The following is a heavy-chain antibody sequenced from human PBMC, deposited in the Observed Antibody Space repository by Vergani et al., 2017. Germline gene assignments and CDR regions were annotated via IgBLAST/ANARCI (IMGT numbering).Heavy chain of an antibody. CDR3: ARARWATGYYYYGMDV. Sequence: QVQLQQWGGGLLKPSETLSLTCAVYGGSFSGYYWSWIRQPPGKGLEWIGEINHSGSTNYNPSLKSRVTISVDTSKNQFSLKLSSVTAADTAVYYCARARWATGYYYYGMDVWGQGTTVTVSS. CDR2: INHSGST. D-gene: IGHD5-12*01. J-gene: IGHJ6*02. CDR1: GGSFSGYY. V-gene: IGHV4-34*01.